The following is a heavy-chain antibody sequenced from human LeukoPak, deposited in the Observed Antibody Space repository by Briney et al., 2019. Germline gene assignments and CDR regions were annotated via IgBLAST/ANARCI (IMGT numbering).Heavy chain of an antibody. CDR2: VYSSGST. Sequence: PSETLSLTCTVSGGSMSTYYWSWLRQPAGKGLEWIGHVYSSGSTNYNPSLKSRLTMSVGTSKNQFSLKLTSVTAADTAVYYCARESWGIALAPFDPWGQGTLVTVSS. D-gene: IGHD6-19*01. CDR1: GGSMSTYY. V-gene: IGHV4-4*07. J-gene: IGHJ5*02. CDR3: ARESWGIALAPFDP.